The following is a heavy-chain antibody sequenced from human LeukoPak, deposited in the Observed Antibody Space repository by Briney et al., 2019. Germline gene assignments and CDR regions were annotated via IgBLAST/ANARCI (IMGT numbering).Heavy chain of an antibody. Sequence: GESLKISCKGSGYSFSSYWIAWVRQMPGKGLEWMGIIYPGDSDTGYSPSFQGQVTISADKSISTAYLQWSSLTASDTAMYYCARHRPYSSGWRHFDYWGQGTLVTVSS. D-gene: IGHD6-19*01. CDR1: GYSFSSYW. CDR3: ARHRPYSSGWRHFDY. J-gene: IGHJ4*02. CDR2: IYPGDSDT. V-gene: IGHV5-51*01.